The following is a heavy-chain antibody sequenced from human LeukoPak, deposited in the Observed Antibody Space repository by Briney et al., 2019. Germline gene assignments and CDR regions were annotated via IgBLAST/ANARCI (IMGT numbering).Heavy chain of an antibody. D-gene: IGHD4-17*01. J-gene: IGHJ4*02. CDR1: GYTFTNYY. CDR2: INPSDGKT. CDR3: ARRWRDRDYGDERGHFDY. Sequence: ASVKVSCKASGYTFTNYYMHWMRQAPGQGLEWMGIINPSDGKTSYAQKFQGRVTMTRDTSTSTVYMELSSLRSEDTAVYYCARRWRDRDYGDERGHFDYWGQGTLVTVSS. V-gene: IGHV1-46*01.